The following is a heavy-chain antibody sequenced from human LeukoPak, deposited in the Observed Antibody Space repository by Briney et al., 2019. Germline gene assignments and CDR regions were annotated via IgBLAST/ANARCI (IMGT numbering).Heavy chain of an antibody. CDR1: GFTFSSNA. V-gene: IGHV3-23*01. D-gene: IGHD1-14*01. CDR2: ISGGGGST. CDR3: AKGSGINHYHWIDP. Sequence: SGGSLRLSCAASGFTFSSNAMSWVRQAPGKGLEWVSGISGGGGSTYYADSVKGRFTISRDNSKNTLYLQMDSLRAEDTALYYCAKGSGINHYHWIDPWGQGTLVTVSS. J-gene: IGHJ5*02.